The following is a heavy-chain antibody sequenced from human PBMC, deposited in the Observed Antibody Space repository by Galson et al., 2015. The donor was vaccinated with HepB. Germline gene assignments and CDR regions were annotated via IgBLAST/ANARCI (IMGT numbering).Heavy chain of an antibody. V-gene: IGHV3-30-3*01. CDR3: ARDHGTTFREMATIAFDY. CDR2: ISYDGSNK. Sequence: SLRLSCAASGFTFSSYAMHWVRQAPGKGLEWVAVISYDGSNKYYADSVKGRFTISRDNSKNTLYLQMNSLRAEDTAVYYCARDHGTTFREMATIAFDYWGQGTLVTVSS. D-gene: IGHD5-24*01. J-gene: IGHJ4*02. CDR1: GFTFSSYA.